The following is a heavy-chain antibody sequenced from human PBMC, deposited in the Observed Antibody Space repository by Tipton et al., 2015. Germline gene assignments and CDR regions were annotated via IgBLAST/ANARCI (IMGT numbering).Heavy chain of an antibody. V-gene: IGHV6-1*01. CDR3: ARESLAEADTWVYYNGLNV. D-gene: IGHD6-19*01. Sequence: GLVKPSQNLSLTCAISGDSVSTKRASWNWIRQSPSRDLEWLGRTYYRSQWFYDYAVALGSRINISADMSKNQFSLQLTSVAPEDTAVYYCARESLAEADTWVYYNGLNVWGQGTTVTVSS. CDR1: GDSVSTKRAS. J-gene: IGHJ6*02. CDR2: TYYRSQWFY.